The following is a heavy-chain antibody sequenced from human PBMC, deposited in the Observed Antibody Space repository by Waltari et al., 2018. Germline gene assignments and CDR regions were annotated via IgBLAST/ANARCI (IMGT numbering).Heavy chain of an antibody. CDR3: ARRVAAAGTNYYYYYYMDV. CDR1: GGSISSYY. Sequence: QVQLQESGPGLVKPSETLSLTCTVSGGSISSYYWSWIRQPPGKGLEWIGYIYYSVSTNYNPSLKSRVTISVDTSKNQFSLKLSSVTAADTAVYYCARRVAAAGTNYYYYYYMDVWGKGTTVTISS. J-gene: IGHJ6*03. V-gene: IGHV4-59*08. CDR2: IYYSVST. D-gene: IGHD6-13*01.